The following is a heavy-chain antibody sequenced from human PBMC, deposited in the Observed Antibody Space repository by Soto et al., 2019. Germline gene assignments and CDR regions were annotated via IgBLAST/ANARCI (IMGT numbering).Heavy chain of an antibody. D-gene: IGHD3-3*01. CDR2: INSDGSST. Sequence: HPGGSLKLSCAASGVTFSSYWMHWVRQAPGKGLVWVSRINSDGSSTSYADSVKGRFTISRDNAKNTLYLQMNSLRAEDTAVYYCAREAPYDFWSGYLLDPDHYGMDVWGQGTTVTVSS. CDR1: GVTFSSYW. V-gene: IGHV3-74*01. J-gene: IGHJ6*02. CDR3: AREAPYDFWSGYLLDPDHYGMDV.